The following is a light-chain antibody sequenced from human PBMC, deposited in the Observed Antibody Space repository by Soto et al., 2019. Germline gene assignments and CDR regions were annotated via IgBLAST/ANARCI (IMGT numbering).Light chain of an antibody. CDR3: SSYTSSSAVV. CDR1: SGDVGGYNY. V-gene: IGLV2-14*01. Sequence: QSALTQPASVSGSPGQSITISCTGTSGDVGGYNYVSWYQQHPGKAPKLMIYDVSIRPSGVSDRFSGSKSGNTASLTISGLQAEDEAYFYCSSYTSSSAVVFGGGTKLTVL. J-gene: IGLJ2*01. CDR2: DVS.